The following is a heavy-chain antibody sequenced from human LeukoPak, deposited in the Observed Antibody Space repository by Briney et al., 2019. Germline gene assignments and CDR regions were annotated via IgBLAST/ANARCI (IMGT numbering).Heavy chain of an antibody. CDR3: ARGGKATVVTM. J-gene: IGHJ4*02. V-gene: IGHV4-4*07. CDR1: GGSINSYY. D-gene: IGHD4-23*01. CDR2: IYSSGST. Sequence: PSETLSLTCTVSGGSINSYYWSWIRQPAGKGPEWIGRIYSSGSTNYNPSLKSRVSMSVDTFKNQFSLKLTSVTAADTPVYYCARGGKATVVTMWGQGILVTVSS.